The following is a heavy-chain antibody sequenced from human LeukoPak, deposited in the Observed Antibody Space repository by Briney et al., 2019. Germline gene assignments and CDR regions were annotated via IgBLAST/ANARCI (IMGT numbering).Heavy chain of an antibody. CDR1: GASISSYH. CDR3: VRRLSSGWYGLDV. CDR2: IYYSGIT. D-gene: IGHD6-19*01. V-gene: IGHV4-59*08. Sequence: NPSETLSLTCTVSGASISSYHWSWIRQPPGKGLEWIGYIYYSGITNYNPSLKSRVTISVDTSKNQFSLRLNSVTAADTAVYYCVRRLSSGWYGLDVWGQGTTVTVSS. J-gene: IGHJ6*02.